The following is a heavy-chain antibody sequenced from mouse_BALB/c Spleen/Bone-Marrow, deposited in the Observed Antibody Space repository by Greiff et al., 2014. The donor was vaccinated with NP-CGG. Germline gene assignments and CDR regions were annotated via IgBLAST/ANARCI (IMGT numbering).Heavy chain of an antibody. Sequence: QVQLKESGAELMKPGASVKISCKATGYTFSSYWVEWVKQRPGHGLEWIGEILPGSGSTIYNEKYKGKATFTADTSSNTAYMQLSSLTSEDSAVYYCAREDYYGSSYFDYGGQGTTLTVSS. J-gene: IGHJ2*01. V-gene: IGHV1-9*01. CDR2: ILPGSGST. CDR3: AREDYYGSSYFDY. D-gene: IGHD1-1*01. CDR1: GYTFSSYW.